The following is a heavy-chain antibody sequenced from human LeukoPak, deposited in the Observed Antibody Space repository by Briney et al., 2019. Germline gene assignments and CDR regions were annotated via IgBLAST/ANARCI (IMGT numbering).Heavy chain of an antibody. J-gene: IGHJ5*02. CDR2: INPNSGGT. D-gene: IGHD1-26*01. Sequence: ASVKVFCKASGYTFTGYYMHWVRQAPGQGLEWMGWINPNSGGTNYAQKFQGRVTMTRDTSISTAYMELSRLRSDDTAVYYCATGPRRLVGATCPSWGQGTLVTVSS. V-gene: IGHV1-2*02. CDR3: ATGPRRLVGATCPS. CDR1: GYTFTGYY.